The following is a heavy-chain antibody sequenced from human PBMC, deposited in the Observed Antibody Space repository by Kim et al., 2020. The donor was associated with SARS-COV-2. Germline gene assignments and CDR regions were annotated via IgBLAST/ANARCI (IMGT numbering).Heavy chain of an antibody. J-gene: IGHJ3*02. V-gene: IGHV1-69*13. D-gene: IGHD6-19*01. Sequence: SVKVSCKASGGTFSSYAISWVRQAPGQGLEWMGGIIPIFGTANYAQKFQGRVKITADESTSTAYMELSSLRSEDTAVCYCARSPGIAVTHDAFDIWGQGTMVTVSS. CDR2: IIPIFGTA. CDR1: GGTFSSYA. CDR3: ARSPGIAVTHDAFDI.